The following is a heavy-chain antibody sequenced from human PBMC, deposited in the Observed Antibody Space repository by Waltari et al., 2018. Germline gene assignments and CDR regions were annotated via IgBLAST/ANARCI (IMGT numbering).Heavy chain of an antibody. D-gene: IGHD3-10*01. Sequence: EVQLVESGGGVVRPGASLRPPCAASGCTFADYVMRWVRQAPGKGLEWVSGINWNGGSTGYADSVKGRFTISRDNAKNSLYLQMNSLRAEDTALYHCARGSGESGAFDIWGQGTMVTVSS. CDR3: ARGSGESGAFDI. CDR2: INWNGGST. J-gene: IGHJ3*02. CDR1: GCTFADYV. V-gene: IGHV3-20*01.